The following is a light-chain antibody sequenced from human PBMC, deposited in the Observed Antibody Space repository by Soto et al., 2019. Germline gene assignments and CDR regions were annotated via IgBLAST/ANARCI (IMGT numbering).Light chain of an antibody. CDR1: QSVSCS. Sequence: EIVLTQSPATLSLSPGERATLSCTASQSVSCSLGWNQQKPGQAPRLLIYDASNRATGIPARFSGSGSGTDFTLTISSLEPEDSAVYYCQQRSNWPPTTFGPGTKVDIK. CDR3: QQRSNWPPTT. V-gene: IGKV3-11*01. J-gene: IGKJ3*01. CDR2: DAS.